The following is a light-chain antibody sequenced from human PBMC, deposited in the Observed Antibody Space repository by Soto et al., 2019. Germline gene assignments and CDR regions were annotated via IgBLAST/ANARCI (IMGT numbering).Light chain of an antibody. V-gene: IGKV1-39*01. Sequence: DIQMTQSPSSLSASVGDRVTISCRASQSIRNYVSWYQQEPGTAPKLLIRAASTLQSGVPSRFSGSGSGTDFTLTISSLQIEDFATYFWHQTDSTPQTFGQGTNVEI. CDR1: QSIRNY. CDR2: AAS. CDR3: HQTDSTPQT. J-gene: IGKJ1*01.